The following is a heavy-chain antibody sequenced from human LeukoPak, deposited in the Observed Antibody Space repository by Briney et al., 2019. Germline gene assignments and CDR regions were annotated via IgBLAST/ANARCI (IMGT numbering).Heavy chain of an antibody. D-gene: IGHD1-26*01. CDR1: GGSISSSSYY. V-gene: IGHV4-39*01. CDR3: ARHADSAWELLPFDI. CDR2: IYYSGST. Sequence: SETLSLTCTVSGGSISSSSYYWGWIRQPPXKGLEWIGSIYYSGSTYYNPSLKSRVTISVDTSKNQFSLKLSSVTAADTAVYYCARHADSAWELLPFDIWGQGTMVTVSS. J-gene: IGHJ3*02.